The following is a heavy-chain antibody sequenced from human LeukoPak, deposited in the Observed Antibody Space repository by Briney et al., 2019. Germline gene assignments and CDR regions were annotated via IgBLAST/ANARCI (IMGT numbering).Heavy chain of an antibody. Sequence: ASVKVSCKASGYTFTSYAMNWVRQAPGQGLEWMGWINTNTGNPTYAQGFTGRFVFSLDTSVSTAYLQIRSLKAEDTAVYYCARSELWFGELLYSLDYWGQGTLVTVSS. CDR1: GYTFTSYA. CDR3: ARSELWFGELLYSLDY. J-gene: IGHJ4*02. V-gene: IGHV7-4-1*02. D-gene: IGHD3-10*01. CDR2: INTNTGNP.